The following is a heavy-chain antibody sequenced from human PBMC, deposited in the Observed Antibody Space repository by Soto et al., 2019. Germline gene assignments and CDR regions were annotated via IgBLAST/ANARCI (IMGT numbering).Heavy chain of an antibody. CDR3: AKDIGPVGGTWVLDY. J-gene: IGHJ4*02. CDR2: ISYDGSNK. CDR1: GFTFSSYG. V-gene: IGHV3-30*18. Sequence: GGSLRLSCAASGFTFSSYGMHWVRQAPGKGLEWVAVISYDGSNKYYADSVKGRFTISRDNSKNTLYLQMNSLRAEDTAVYYCAKDIGPVGGTWVLDYWGQGTLVTVSS. D-gene: IGHD1-26*01.